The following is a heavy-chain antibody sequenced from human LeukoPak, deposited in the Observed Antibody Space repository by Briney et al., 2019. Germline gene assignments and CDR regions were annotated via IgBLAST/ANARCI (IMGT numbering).Heavy chain of an antibody. Sequence: GGSLRLSCAASGFTFSSYAMSWVRQAPGKGLEWVSAISSSGGSTYYADSVKGRFTISRDNSKNTLYLQMNSLRAEDTAVYYCAKAPRYSSSWNWFDPWGQGTLVTVSS. D-gene: IGHD6-13*01. V-gene: IGHV3-23*01. J-gene: IGHJ5*02. CDR3: AKAPRYSSSWNWFDP. CDR1: GFTFSSYA. CDR2: ISSSGGST.